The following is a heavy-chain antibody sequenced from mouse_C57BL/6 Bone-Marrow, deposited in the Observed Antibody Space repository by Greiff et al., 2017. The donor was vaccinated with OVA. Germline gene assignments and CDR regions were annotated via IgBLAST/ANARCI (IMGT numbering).Heavy chain of an antibody. Sequence: QVHVKQPGAELVKPGASVKLSCKASGYTFTSYWMHWVKQRPGQGLEWIGMIHPNSGSTNYNEKFKSKATLTVDKSSSTAYMQLSSLTSEDSAVYYCAKGDYSNSYYAMDYWGQGTSVTVSS. D-gene: IGHD2-5*01. CDR1: GYTFTSYW. J-gene: IGHJ4*01. V-gene: IGHV1-64*01. CDR3: AKGDYSNSYYAMDY. CDR2: IHPNSGST.